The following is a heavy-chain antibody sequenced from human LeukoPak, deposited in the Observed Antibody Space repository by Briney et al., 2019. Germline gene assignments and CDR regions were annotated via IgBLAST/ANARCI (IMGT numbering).Heavy chain of an antibody. CDR1: GYSFTSYD. D-gene: IGHD3-10*01. V-gene: IGHV1-8*01. J-gene: IGHJ5*02. CDR3: AKSTMGTRRINDL. Sequence: ASVKVSCKASGYSFTSYDINWVRQATGQGLXWXGWMNPDSGNTGYAQKFQGRVTMTRDTSISTAYMELSSLRSDDTAVYYCAKSTMGTRRINDLWGRGTLVTVSS. CDR2: MNPDSGNT.